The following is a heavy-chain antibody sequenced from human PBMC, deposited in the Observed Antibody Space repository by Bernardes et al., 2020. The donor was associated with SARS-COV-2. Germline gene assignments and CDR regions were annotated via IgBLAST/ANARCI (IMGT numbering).Heavy chain of an antibody. V-gene: IGHV3-48*02. CDR1: GFTLSRYS. CDR3: ARGYCSGGSCYSYYYYYGMDV. Sequence: GFLSPSRAASGFTLSRYSMNWVRPAPGKGLEWVSYISSSSSTIYYADSVKGRFTISRDNAKNSPYLQMNSLRDEDTAVYDCARGYCSGGSCYSYYYYYGMDVWGQGTTVTVSS. CDR2: ISSSSSTI. J-gene: IGHJ6*02. D-gene: IGHD2-15*01.